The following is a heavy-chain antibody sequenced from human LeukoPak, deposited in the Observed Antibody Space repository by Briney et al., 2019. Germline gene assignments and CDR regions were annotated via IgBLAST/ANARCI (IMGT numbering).Heavy chain of an antibody. D-gene: IGHD2-21*02. CDR3: ARAGIVVVTAQARPLDY. CDR1: GFPFSAYS. Sequence: KTGGSLRLSCAASGFPFSAYSIYWVRQAPGKGLEWVSSISSDSSYIFYADSVKGRFTISRDNAKGSLYLQLNSLRAEDTAVYYCARAGIVVVTAQARPLDYWGQGSLVTVSS. V-gene: IGHV3-21*06. CDR2: ISSDSSYI. J-gene: IGHJ4*02.